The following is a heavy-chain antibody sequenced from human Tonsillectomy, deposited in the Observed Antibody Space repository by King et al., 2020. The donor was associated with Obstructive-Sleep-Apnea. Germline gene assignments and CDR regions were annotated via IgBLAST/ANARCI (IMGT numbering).Heavy chain of an antibody. Sequence: QLQELGPGLVKPSETLSLSCGVSGGSVTSYYWSWIRQAPVKGLEYIGYIYHSGRINYKPSPKSLVALSADVSKDQISLTLTSVTAADTAVYYCARYGNSLSQHLARLPNFYFDFWGQGALVTVSS. D-gene: IGHD5-18*01. J-gene: IGHJ4*02. CDR2: IYHSGRI. CDR1: GGSVTSYY. CDR3: ARYGNSLSQHLARLPNFYFDF. V-gene: IGHV4-4*09.